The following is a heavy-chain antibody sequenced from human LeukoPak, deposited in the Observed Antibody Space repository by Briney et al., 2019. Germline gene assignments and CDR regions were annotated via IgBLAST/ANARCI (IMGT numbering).Heavy chain of an antibody. Sequence: SETLSLTCTVSGGSISSSSYYWGWIRQPPGKGPEWIGSIYYSGSTYYNPSLKSRVTISVDTSKNQFSLKLSSVTAADTAVYYCARLRDGYTDISGFDYWGQGTLVTVSS. CDR3: ARLRDGYTDISGFDY. J-gene: IGHJ4*02. V-gene: IGHV4-39*01. CDR2: IYYSGST. CDR1: GGSISSSSYY. D-gene: IGHD5-24*01.